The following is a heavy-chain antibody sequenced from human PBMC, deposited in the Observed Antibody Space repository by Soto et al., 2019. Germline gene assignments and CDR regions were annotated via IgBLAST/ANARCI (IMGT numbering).Heavy chain of an antibody. CDR1: GESVIDYY. J-gene: IGHJ4*02. V-gene: IGHV4-59*02. CDR2: IYYTGST. D-gene: IGHD3-10*01. CDR3: ARSGYYGFVY. Sequence: SETLSLTCAVSGESVIDYYWSWIRQPPGKGLEWIGHIYYTGSTNYNPSLRSRVTMSQDTSKNQFSLKLASVTAADTAVYYRARSGYYGFVYWGQGALVTVSS.